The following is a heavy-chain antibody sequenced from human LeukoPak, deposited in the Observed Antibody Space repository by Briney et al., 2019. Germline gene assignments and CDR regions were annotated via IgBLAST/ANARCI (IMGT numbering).Heavy chain of an antibody. D-gene: IGHD2-2*01. CDR1: GGSISSGDYY. CDR2: IYYSGST. CDR3: ARVLRIVAVPTTRGNWFDP. Sequence: SQTLSLTCTVSGGSISSGDYYWSWIRQPPGKGLEWIGYIYYSGSTYYNPSLKSRVTISVDTSKNQFSLKLSSVTAADTAVYYCARVLRIVAVPTTRGNWFDPWGQGTLVTVSS. J-gene: IGHJ5*02. V-gene: IGHV4-30-4*08.